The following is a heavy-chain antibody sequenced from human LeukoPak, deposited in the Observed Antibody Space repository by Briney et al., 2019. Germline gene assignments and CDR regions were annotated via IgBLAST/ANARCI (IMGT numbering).Heavy chain of an antibody. J-gene: IGHJ3*02. D-gene: IGHD2-2*02. CDR3: AREGDIVVVPAAISSSAFDI. CDR2: ISYDGSNK. CDR1: GFTFSSYA. Sequence: GGSLRLSCAASGFTFSSYAMHWVRQAPGKGLEWVAVISYDGSNKYYADSVKGRFTISRDNSKNTLYLQMNSLRAEDTAVYYCAREGDIVVVPAAISSSAFDIWGQGTMVTVSS. V-gene: IGHV3-30-3*01.